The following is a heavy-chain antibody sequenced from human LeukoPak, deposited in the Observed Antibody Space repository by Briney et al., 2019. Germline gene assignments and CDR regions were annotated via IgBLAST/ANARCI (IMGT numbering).Heavy chain of an antibody. CDR3: ARGTGFYDSSGHYYWGYFDS. CDR2: IYYSGTT. V-gene: IGHV4-59*11. Sequence: SETLSLTCTVSGGSISSLYWSWFRQTPGERPEWIAFIYYSGTTNYNPSLKGRVTISIDSSKNQFSLKLSSVTAADTAIYCCARGTGFYDSSGHYYWGYFDSWGQGTLVPVSS. D-gene: IGHD3-22*01. J-gene: IGHJ4*02. CDR1: GGSISSLY.